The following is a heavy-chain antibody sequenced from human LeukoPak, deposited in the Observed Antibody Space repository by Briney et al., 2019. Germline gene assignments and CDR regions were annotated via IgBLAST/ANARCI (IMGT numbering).Heavy chain of an antibody. J-gene: IGHJ4*02. V-gene: IGHV3-74*01. CDR3: ARGDFWSPAGYYFDY. D-gene: IGHD3-3*01. CDR2: INSDGSST. Sequence: PGGSLRLSCAASGFTFSSYWMHWVRQAPGKGLVWVSRINSDGSSTSYADSVKGRFTISRDNAKNTPYLQMNSLRAEDTAVYYCARGDFWSPAGYYFDYWGQGTLVTVSS. CDR1: GFTFSSYW.